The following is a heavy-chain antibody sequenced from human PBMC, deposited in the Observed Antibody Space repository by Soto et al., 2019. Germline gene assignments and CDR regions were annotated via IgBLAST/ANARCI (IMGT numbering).Heavy chain of an antibody. V-gene: IGHV1-46*01. J-gene: IGHJ4*02. Sequence: QVQLVQSGAEVKKPGASVKVSCKASGYTFTSYYMHWVRQAPGQGLEWMGIINPSGGSTSYAQKFQGRVTMTRDTSTSTGYMELSSLRSEDTAVYYCARQLRYFDVMRVFDYWGQGTLVTVSS. CDR3: ARQLRYFDVMRVFDY. CDR2: INPSGGST. CDR1: GYTFTSYY. D-gene: IGHD3-9*01.